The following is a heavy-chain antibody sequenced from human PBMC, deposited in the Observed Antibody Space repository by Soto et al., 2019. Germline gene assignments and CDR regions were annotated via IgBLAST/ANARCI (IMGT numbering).Heavy chain of an antibody. CDR3: AKDLALYCSSNSCALRNYGMDV. J-gene: IGHJ6*02. CDR1: GFTFSGYG. V-gene: IGHV3-30*18. CDR2: VSYDGSNK. D-gene: IGHD2-2*01. Sequence: PGESLRLSCAAAGFTFSGYGIHWVRQAPGQGRGRVAVVSYDGSNKYYENSVKNRFTISRDNSKNKQYLQKNSLSAEDTAVYYCAKDLALYCSSNSCALRNYGMDVWGQGAMVTVSS.